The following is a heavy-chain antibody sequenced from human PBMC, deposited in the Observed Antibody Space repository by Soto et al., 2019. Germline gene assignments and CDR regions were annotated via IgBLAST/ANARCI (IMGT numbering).Heavy chain of an antibody. Sequence: QVQLVQSGAEVKKPGSSVKVSCKASGGTFSSYTISWVRQAPGQGLEWMGRIIPILGIANYAQKFQGRVTITADKSTSTAYMELSSLRFEDTAVYYCAREDYYDSSGYYYVSGDYWGQGTLVTVSS. CDR3: AREDYYDSSGYYYVSGDY. D-gene: IGHD3-22*01. CDR1: GGTFSSYT. CDR2: IIPILGIA. J-gene: IGHJ4*02. V-gene: IGHV1-69*08.